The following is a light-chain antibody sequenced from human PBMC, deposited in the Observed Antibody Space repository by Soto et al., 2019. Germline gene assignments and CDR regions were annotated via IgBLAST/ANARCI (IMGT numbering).Light chain of an antibody. CDR1: SSDVGGYNY. Sequence: QSVLTQPASVSGSPGQSITISCTGTSSDVGGYNYVSWYQQHPGKAPKLMIYDVSNRPSGVSNRFSGSKSGNTASLTSSGLQAEDEAYYYCSSYTSSSTFYVFGTGTKLTVL. CDR3: SSYTSSSTFYV. J-gene: IGLJ1*01. CDR2: DVS. V-gene: IGLV2-14*01.